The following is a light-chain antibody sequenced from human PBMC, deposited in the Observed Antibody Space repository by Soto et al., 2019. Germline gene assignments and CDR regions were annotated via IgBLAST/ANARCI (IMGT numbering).Light chain of an antibody. V-gene: IGLV2-23*03. CDR2: EGS. CDR1: SSDVGSYNL. CDR3: CSYAGSSTFDV. J-gene: IGLJ1*01. Sequence: QSVLTQLASVSGSPGQSITTSCTGTSSDVGSYNLVSWYQQHPGKAPKLMIYEGSKRPSGVSNRFSGSKSGNTASLTISGLQAEDEADYYCCSYAGSSTFDVFGTGTKVTVL.